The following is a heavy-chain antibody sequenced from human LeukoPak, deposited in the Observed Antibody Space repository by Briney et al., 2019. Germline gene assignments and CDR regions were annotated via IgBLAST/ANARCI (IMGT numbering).Heavy chain of an antibody. CDR2: ISAYNGNT. D-gene: IGHD3-10*01. Sequence: GASVKVSCKASGYTFTSYGISWVRQAPGQGLEWMGWISAYNGNTNYAQKLQGRVTMTTDTSTSTAYVELRSLRSDDTAVYYCARDSMVRGAPQPYDYWGQGTLVTVSS. CDR3: ARDSMVRGAPQPYDY. CDR1: GYTFTSYG. J-gene: IGHJ4*02. V-gene: IGHV1-18*01.